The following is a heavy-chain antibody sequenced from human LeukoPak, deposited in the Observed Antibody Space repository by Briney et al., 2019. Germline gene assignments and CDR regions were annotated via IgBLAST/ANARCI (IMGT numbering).Heavy chain of an antibody. CDR2: INHSGST. Sequence: SEILSLTCAVYGGSFSGYYWSWIRQPPGKGLEWIGEINHSGSTNYNPSLKSRVTISVDTSKNQFSLKLSSVTAADTAVYYCARAPGYYYDSSGYYYVNDYWGQGTLVTVSS. J-gene: IGHJ4*02. D-gene: IGHD3-22*01. CDR1: GGSFSGYY. CDR3: ARAPGYYYDSSGYYYVNDY. V-gene: IGHV4-34*01.